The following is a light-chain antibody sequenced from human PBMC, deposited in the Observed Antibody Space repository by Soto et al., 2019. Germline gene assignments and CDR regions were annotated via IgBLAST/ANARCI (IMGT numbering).Light chain of an antibody. J-gene: IGKJ4*01. V-gene: IGKV1-39*01. CDR3: QHSHSTPLT. CDR2: AAS. Sequence: DIQMTQSPSTLSGSVGDRVTITCRASQSISSHLNWYQQKPGKAPKLLIYAASSLQSGVPSRFSGSGSGTDFTLTISSLQPEDFATYSCQHSHSTPLTFGGGTKVDIK. CDR1: QSISSH.